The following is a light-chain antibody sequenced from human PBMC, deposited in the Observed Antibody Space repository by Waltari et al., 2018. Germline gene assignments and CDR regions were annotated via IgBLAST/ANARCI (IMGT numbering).Light chain of an antibody. V-gene: IGLV2-14*03. CDR1: SSDVGGYNS. J-gene: IGLJ1*01. CDR2: DVS. Sequence: QSALTQPAPVSGSPGQSITISCTGTSSDVGGYNSVPWYQQHPGKAPKLMIYDVSNRPSGVSNRFSGSKSGNTASLTISGLQAEDEADYYCSSYTSSSTYVFGTGTKVTVL. CDR3: SSYTSSSTYV.